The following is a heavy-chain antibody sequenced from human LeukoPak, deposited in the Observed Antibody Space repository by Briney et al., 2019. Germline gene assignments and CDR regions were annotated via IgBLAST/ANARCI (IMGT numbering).Heavy chain of an antibody. J-gene: IGHJ6*02. V-gene: IGHV4-34*01. CDR2: INHSGST. D-gene: IGHD2-8*01. Sequence: SSETLSLTCAVYGGSFSGYYWSWNRQPPGKGLEWIGEINHSGSTNYNPSLKSRVTISVDTSKNQFSLKLSSVTAADTAVYYCARDQWYYYGMDVWGQGTTVTVSS. CDR1: GGSFSGYY. CDR3: ARDQWYYYGMDV.